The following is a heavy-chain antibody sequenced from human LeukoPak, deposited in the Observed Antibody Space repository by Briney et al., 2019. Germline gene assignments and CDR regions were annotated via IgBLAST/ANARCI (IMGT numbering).Heavy chain of an antibody. V-gene: IGHV3-15*01. CDR2: IKTKTEGGTT. D-gene: IGHD3-10*01. CDR3: ASYGSGSHDY. Sequence: GVLRLSCAASGFTFKTYTMHWVRQAPGKGLEWVGRIKTKTEGGTTDYAAPVKGRFTISRDDSKNTVYLQMNSLKTEDTAVYYCASYGSGSHDYWGQGSLVTVSS. CDR1: GFTFKTYT. J-gene: IGHJ4*02.